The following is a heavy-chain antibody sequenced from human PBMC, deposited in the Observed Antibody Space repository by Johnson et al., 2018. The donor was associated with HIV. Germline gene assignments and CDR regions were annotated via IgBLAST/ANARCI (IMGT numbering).Heavy chain of an antibody. D-gene: IGHD1-26*01. CDR1: GFTVSSNY. CDR3: ARDLSEGELGHAFDI. J-gene: IGHJ3*02. Sequence: VQLVESGGGLVQPGGSLRLSCAASGFTVSSNYMSWVRQAPGKGLEWVSVIYSGGSTYYADSVKGRFTISRDNSKNTLYIQMNSLRAEDTAVYYCARDLSEGELGHAFDIWGQGTMVTVSS. V-gene: IGHV3-66*01. CDR2: IYSGGST.